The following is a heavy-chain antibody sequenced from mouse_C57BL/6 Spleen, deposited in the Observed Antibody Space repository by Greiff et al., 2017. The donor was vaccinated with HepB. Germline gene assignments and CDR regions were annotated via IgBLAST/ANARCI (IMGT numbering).Heavy chain of an antibody. CDR1: GYAFSSSW. Sequence: VQLQQSGPELVKPGASVKISCKASGYAFSSSWMNWVKQRPGKGLEWIGRIYPGDGDTNYNGKFKGKATLTADKSSSTAYLQLSSLTSEGSAVYFCASPAYYSNYVGYWGQGTTLTVSS. J-gene: IGHJ2*01. D-gene: IGHD2-5*01. CDR2: IYPGDGDT. V-gene: IGHV1-82*01. CDR3: ASPAYYSNYVGY.